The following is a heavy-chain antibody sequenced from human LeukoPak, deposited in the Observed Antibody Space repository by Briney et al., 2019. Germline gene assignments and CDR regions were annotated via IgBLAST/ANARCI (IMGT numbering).Heavy chain of an antibody. CDR1: GFTFSSYW. CDR3: AREVSSGALRYYMDV. D-gene: IGHD6-19*01. J-gene: IGHJ6*03. V-gene: IGHV3-7*01. Sequence: PGGSLRLSCAASGFTFSSYWMSWVRQAPGKGLEWVANIKQDGSEKFYVDSVKGRFTISRDNAKNSLYLEMNSLRGEDTAVYYCAREVSSGALRYYMDVWGKGTTVTVPS. CDR2: IKQDGSEK.